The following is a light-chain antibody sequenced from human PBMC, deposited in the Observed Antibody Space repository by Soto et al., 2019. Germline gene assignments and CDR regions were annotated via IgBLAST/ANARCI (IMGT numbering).Light chain of an antibody. Sequence: ASVGDRVTITWRASQSISSWLAWYQQKPGKAPKLLIYKASSLESGVPSRFSGSGSGTEFTLTISSLQPDDFATYYCQQYNSYSRTFGQGTRWISN. J-gene: IGKJ1*01. V-gene: IGKV1-5*03. CDR2: KAS. CDR1: QSISSW. CDR3: QQYNSYSRT.